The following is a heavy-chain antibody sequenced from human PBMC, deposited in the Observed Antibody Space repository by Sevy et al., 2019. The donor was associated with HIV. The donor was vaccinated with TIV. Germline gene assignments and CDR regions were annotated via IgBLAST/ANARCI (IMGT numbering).Heavy chain of an antibody. CDR1: GGSVSNGDYY. Sequence: SETLSLTCDVSGGSVSNGDYYWSWIRQPPGKGLEWFGYIYYSGSGYYNPFLKSRVTISVDTSKKQFSLKLKSVTAADTAIYYCASKRGYTHGPFESWGQGTLVTVSS. CDR3: ASKRGYTHGPFES. D-gene: IGHD5-12*01. CDR2: IYYSGSG. J-gene: IGHJ4*02. V-gene: IGHV4-30-4*01.